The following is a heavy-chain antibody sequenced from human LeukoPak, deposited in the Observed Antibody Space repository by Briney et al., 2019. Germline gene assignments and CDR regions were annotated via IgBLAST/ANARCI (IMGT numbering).Heavy chain of an antibody. D-gene: IGHD6-19*01. CDR3: AKDFAPGIAVAGRYFQH. CDR1: GFTFDDYA. V-gene: IGHV3-9*01. CDR2: ISWNSGSI. J-gene: IGHJ1*01. Sequence: GRSLRLSCAASGFTFDDYAMHWVRHAPATGLELVSGISWNSGSIGYADSVKGRFTISRDNAKNSLYLQMNSLRAEDTALYYCAKDFAPGIAVAGRYFQHWGQGTLVTVSS.